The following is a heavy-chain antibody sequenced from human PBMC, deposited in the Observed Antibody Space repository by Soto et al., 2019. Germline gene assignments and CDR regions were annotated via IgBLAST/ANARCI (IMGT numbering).Heavy chain of an antibody. CDR1: GGSFSGYY. J-gene: IGHJ6*03. V-gene: IGHV4-34*01. Sequence: SETLSLTCAVYGGSFSGYYWSWIRQPPGKGLEWIGEINHSGSTYYNPSLKSRVTISVDTSKNQFSLKLSSVTAADTAVYYCAGGAMVRGVISHWGSYYMDFWGKGTTVTVSS. CDR2: INHSGST. D-gene: IGHD3-10*01. CDR3: AGGAMVRGVISHWGSYYMDF.